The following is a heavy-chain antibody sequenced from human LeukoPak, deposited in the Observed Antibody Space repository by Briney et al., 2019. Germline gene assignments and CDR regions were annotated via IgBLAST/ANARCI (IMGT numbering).Heavy chain of an antibody. V-gene: IGHV1-46*01. CDR1: GYTFTSYY. Sequence: GASVKVSCKASGYTFTSYYMHWVRQAPGQGLEWMGIINPSGGSTTYAQKFQGRVTMTRDTSTSTVYMELSSLRSEDTAVYYCARVKRVVVQNDAFDIWGQGTMVTVSS. D-gene: IGHD2-15*01. CDR2: INPSGGST. J-gene: IGHJ3*02. CDR3: ARVKRVVVQNDAFDI.